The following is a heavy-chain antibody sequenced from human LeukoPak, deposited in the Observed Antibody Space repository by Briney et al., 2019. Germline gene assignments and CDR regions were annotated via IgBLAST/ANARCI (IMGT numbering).Heavy chain of an antibody. CDR2: MNPNSGNT. D-gene: IGHD1/OR15-1a*01. Sequence: GASVKVSCKASGYTFTSYDINWVRQATGQGLEWMGWMNPNSGNTGYAQKFQGRVTMTRNTSISTAYMELSRLRSDDTAVYYCARIPTGTTKPFDYWGQGTLVTVSS. CDR3: ARIPTGTTKPFDY. V-gene: IGHV1-8*01. J-gene: IGHJ4*02. CDR1: GYTFTSYD.